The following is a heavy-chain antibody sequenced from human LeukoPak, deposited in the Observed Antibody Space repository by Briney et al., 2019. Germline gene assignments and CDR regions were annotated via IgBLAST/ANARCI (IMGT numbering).Heavy chain of an antibody. CDR1: GFNFTTFG. J-gene: IGHJ6*03. Sequence: HPGGSLRLSCAASGFNFTTFGMHWVRQAPGKGLEWVAFIRYDGSKIYYADSVEGRFTISRDISNNTVYLQMNSLRAEDTAVYYCAKDPRHGSGTYSYYYFFYYMDVWGKGTTVTISS. CDR2: IRYDGSKI. D-gene: IGHD3-10*01. CDR3: AKDPRHGSGTYSYYYFFYYMDV. V-gene: IGHV3-30*02.